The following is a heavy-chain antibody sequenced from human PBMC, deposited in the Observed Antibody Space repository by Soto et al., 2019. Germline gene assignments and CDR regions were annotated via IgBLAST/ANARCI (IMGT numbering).Heavy chain of an antibody. CDR3: ARDRQYYHFWGGYENEGPYGMDV. V-gene: IGHV4-34*02. CDR1: GGSFSGYY. Sequence: QVQLQQGGAGLLKPSETLSLTCAVYGGSFSGYYWPWIRQAPGKGRGWIGEINPSGGTNYTSSLKSRVTISVDTSKNQFSLILYSVTAADTAVYYCARDRQYYHFWGGYENEGPYGMDVWGQGTTVTVSS. CDR2: INPSGGT. D-gene: IGHD3-3*02. J-gene: IGHJ6*02.